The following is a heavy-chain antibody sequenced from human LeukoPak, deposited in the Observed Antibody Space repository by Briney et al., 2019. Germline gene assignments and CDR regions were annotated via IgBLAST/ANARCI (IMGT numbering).Heavy chain of an antibody. CDR1: GYTFTSRG. J-gene: IGHJ4*02. V-gene: IGHV1-18*04. Sequence: ASVKVSCKASGYTFTSRGFSWVRQAPGQGLEWMGRINADSGNTNYAQKLQGRVTLTTDTSTNTAYMELRSLRSDDTAVYYCARDEVSGGWYNHWGQGTLVTVSS. CDR2: INADSGNT. D-gene: IGHD6-19*01. CDR3: ARDEVSGGWYNH.